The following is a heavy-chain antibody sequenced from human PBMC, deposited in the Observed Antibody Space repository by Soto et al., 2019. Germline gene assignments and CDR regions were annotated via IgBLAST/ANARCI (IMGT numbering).Heavy chain of an antibody. D-gene: IGHD3-16*01. CDR1: GFTFSNYA. CDR3: AKAYFVWSSEQPYYFDS. Sequence: EVQLLDSGGGLVQPGGSLRLSCAASGFTFSNYAMTWVRQGPGKGLEWVSGISGSGGRSYYADSVKGRFTISRDNSKSTLYLQMNSLRAEYTAVYYCAKAYFVWSSEQPYYFDSWGQGTLVTVSS. CDR2: ISGSGGRS. V-gene: IGHV3-23*01. J-gene: IGHJ4*02.